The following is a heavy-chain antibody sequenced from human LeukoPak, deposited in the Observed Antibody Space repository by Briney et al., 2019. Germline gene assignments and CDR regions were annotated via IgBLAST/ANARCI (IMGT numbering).Heavy chain of an antibody. Sequence: SETLSLTCTVSGDSISSGDYYWSWIPQPAGKGLEWIGRISSSGGTNYNPSLKSRVTISVDTSKNQFSLKLSSVTAADTAVYFCARGPYSYDSSGAFDIWGQGTMVTVSS. CDR2: ISSSGGT. J-gene: IGHJ3*02. CDR1: GDSISSGDYY. V-gene: IGHV4-61*02. CDR3: ARGPYSYDSSGAFDI. D-gene: IGHD3-22*01.